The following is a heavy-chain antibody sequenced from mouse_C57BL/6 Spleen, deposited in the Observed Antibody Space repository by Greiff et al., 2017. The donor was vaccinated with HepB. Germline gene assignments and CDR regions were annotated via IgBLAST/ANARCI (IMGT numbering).Heavy chain of an antibody. J-gene: IGHJ4*01. V-gene: IGHV5-9-1*02. CDR2: ISSGGDYI. CDR1: GFTFSSYA. Sequence: EVKVEESGEGLVKPGGSLKLSCAASGFTFSSYAMSWVRQTPEKRLEWVAYISSGGDYIYYADTVKGRFTISRDNARNTLYLQMSSLKSEDTAMYYCTRGDDYDDAGGDYWGQGTSVTVSS. CDR3: TRGDDYDDAGGDY. D-gene: IGHD2-4*01.